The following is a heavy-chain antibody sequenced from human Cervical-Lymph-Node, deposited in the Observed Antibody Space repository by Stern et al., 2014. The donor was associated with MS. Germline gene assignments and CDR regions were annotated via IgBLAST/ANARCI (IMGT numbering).Heavy chain of an antibody. D-gene: IGHD5-12*01. V-gene: IGHV3-21*01. CDR1: GFTFSNYS. Sequence: EVQLVESGGGLVKPGGSLRLSCAASGFTFSNYSMNWVRQAPGKGLAWVSFISSSSSYIYYADSVKGRFTISRDNAKNSLFLQMNSLRAEDTAVYYCTNSGYDSFRLIDYWGQGALVTVSS. CDR3: TNSGYDSFRLIDY. J-gene: IGHJ4*02. CDR2: ISSSSSYI.